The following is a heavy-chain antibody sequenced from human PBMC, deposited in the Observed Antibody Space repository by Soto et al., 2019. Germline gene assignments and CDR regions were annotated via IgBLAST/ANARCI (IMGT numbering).Heavy chain of an antibody. CDR1: GYTFTSYD. CDR2: MNPNSGNT. Sequence: ASVKVSCKASGYTFTSYDINWVRQATGQGLEWMGWMNPNSGNTGYAQKFQGRVTMTRNTSISTAYMELSSLRSEDTALYYCARVVVVPAAPYYYYYMDVWGKGTTVTVSS. D-gene: IGHD2-2*01. CDR3: ARVVVVPAAPYYYYYMDV. J-gene: IGHJ6*03. V-gene: IGHV1-8*01.